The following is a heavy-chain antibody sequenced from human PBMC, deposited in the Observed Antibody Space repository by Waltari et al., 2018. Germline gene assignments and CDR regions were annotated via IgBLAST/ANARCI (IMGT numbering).Heavy chain of an antibody. J-gene: IGHJ4*02. CDR2: ITYDGGTI. CDR3: ARDWRRSLEFFDWLLFALDF. V-gene: IGHV3-23*01. Sequence: EVQLLESGGGLGQPGGSLRLLWAAFGFAFCIHDMIQVRQAPGKGLGGVSVITYDGGTIYSADSVRDRFTISRDNSRSTLYLEMNSLRAEDTAVYYCARDWRRSLEFFDWLLFALDFWGQGTLVAVSS. CDR1: GFAFCIHD. D-gene: IGHD3-3*02.